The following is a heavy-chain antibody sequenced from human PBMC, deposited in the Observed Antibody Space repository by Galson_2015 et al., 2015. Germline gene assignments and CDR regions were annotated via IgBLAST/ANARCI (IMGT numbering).Heavy chain of an antibody. CDR1: GFTFSSYA. J-gene: IGHJ4*02. D-gene: IGHD3-9*01. CDR2: ISYDGSNK. Sequence: SLRLSCAASGFTFSSYAMHWVRQAPGKGLEWVAVISYDGSNKYYADSVKGRFTISRDNSKNTLYLQMNSLRAEDTAVYYCARDYDILTGLIWGQGTLVTVSS. CDR3: ARDYDILTGLI. V-gene: IGHV3-30-3*01.